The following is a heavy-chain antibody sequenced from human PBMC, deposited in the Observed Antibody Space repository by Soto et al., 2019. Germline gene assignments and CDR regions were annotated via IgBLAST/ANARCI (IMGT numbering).Heavy chain of an antibody. CDR2: ISSSGDII. CDR3: ARDLGYYDSSGYFDY. V-gene: IGHV3-11*01. Sequence: GGSRRRSWAASGFTFSYHYMSWIRQAPGKGLEWVSYISSSGDIIYYADSVKGRFTTSRDNAKNSLYLQMNSLRAEDTAVYYCARDLGYYDSSGYFDYWGQGTLVTVSS. CDR1: GFTFSYHY. D-gene: IGHD3-22*01. J-gene: IGHJ4*02.